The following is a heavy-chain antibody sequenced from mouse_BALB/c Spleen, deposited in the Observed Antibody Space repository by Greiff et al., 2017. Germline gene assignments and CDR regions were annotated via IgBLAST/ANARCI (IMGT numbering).Heavy chain of an antibody. D-gene: IGHD2-14*01. Sequence: VKLVESGPGLVQPSQSLSITCTVSGFSLTSYGVHWVRQSPGTGLEWLGVIWSGGSTDYNAAFISRLSIGKDNSKSQVFFKMNSLQANDTAIYYCARSYCRYDGFAYWGQGTLVTVSA. CDR1: GFSLTSYG. CDR2: IWSGGST. V-gene: IGHV2-2*02. CDR3: ARSYCRYDGFAY. J-gene: IGHJ3*01.